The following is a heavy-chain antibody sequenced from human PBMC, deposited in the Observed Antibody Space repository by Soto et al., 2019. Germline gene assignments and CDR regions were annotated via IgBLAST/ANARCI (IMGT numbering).Heavy chain of an antibody. V-gene: IGHV3-33*01. J-gene: IGHJ4*02. CDR2: IWYDGSHK. Sequence: QVQLVESGGGVVQPGRFLRVSCAASGLTFSTYGMHWVRQAPGTGLEWVAVIWYDGSHKDYADSVKGRFTISRDNSKNTLYLQMNSLRVEDTGVYYCARAVGPFDYWGQGTLVAVSS. D-gene: IGHD1-26*01. CDR1: GLTFSTYG. CDR3: ARAVGPFDY.